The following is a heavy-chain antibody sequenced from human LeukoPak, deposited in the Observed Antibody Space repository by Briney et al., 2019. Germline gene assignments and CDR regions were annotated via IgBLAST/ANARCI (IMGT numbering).Heavy chain of an antibody. Sequence: PGGSLSLSCAASGFTFSSNYMSWVRQAPGKGLEGVSVIYSGGSTYYADFVKGRFTISRDNSKNTLYLQMNSLRAEDTAVYYCAREHYGPNFAFDYWGQGTLVTVSS. CDR1: GFTFSSNY. CDR2: IYSGGST. J-gene: IGHJ4*02. D-gene: IGHD4-17*01. CDR3: AREHYGPNFAFDY. V-gene: IGHV3-53*01.